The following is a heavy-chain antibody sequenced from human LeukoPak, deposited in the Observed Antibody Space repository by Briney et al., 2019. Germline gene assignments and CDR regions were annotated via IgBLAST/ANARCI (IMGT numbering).Heavy chain of an antibody. Sequence: GGSLRLSCAASGFTFSTYCMHWGRQTPGKGLEWVASISSRSNYIHYSDSVKGRFTISRDNAESLLHLQMSSLRVEDTAVYFCARDGTGYYDYGFPPWYFDLWGRGTLVTVSS. D-gene: IGHD3-16*01. V-gene: IGHV3-21*06. CDR2: ISSRSNYI. CDR1: GFTFSTYC. J-gene: IGHJ2*01. CDR3: ARDGTGYYDYGFPPWYFDL.